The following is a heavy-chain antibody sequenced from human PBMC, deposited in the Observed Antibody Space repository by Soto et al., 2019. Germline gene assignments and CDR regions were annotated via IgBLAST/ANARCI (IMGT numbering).Heavy chain of an antibody. V-gene: IGHV3-23*01. Sequence: GGSLRLSCAASGFTFNDYALAWVRQVPGKGLEWVSSLSSRGFSTHYAESVKGRFTISRDNTKNTVYLQMNSLRDEDTAVYYCAHFSSSGWIFDSWGQGALVTVSS. J-gene: IGHJ4*02. CDR1: GFTFNDYA. CDR2: LSSRGFST. CDR3: AHFSSSGWIFDS. D-gene: IGHD6-19*01.